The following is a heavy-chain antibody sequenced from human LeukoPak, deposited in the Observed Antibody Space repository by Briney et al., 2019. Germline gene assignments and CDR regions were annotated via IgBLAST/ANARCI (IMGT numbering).Heavy chain of an antibody. D-gene: IGHD4-17*01. CDR1: GGSISSSSYY. J-gene: IGHJ4*02. Sequence: PSETLSLTCTVSGGSISSSSYYWSWIRQPPGKGLEWFGHIFYNGNTNYNPSLKSRITISLDTSENQFSLKLSSVTAADTAVYYCARVRLSGEIDYWGQGTLVTVSS. CDR3: ARVRLSGEIDY. V-gene: IGHV4-61*01. CDR2: IFYNGNT.